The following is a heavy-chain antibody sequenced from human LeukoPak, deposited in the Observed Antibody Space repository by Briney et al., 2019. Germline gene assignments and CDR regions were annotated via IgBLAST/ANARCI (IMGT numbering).Heavy chain of an antibody. CDR1: GFTFSSYE. D-gene: IGHD1-26*01. J-gene: IGHJ4*02. V-gene: IGHV3-48*03. CDR3: ARGWDRGHPTGFEFDV. CDR2: ISSSGTTI. Sequence: GGSLRLSCAASGFTFSSYEMNWVRQAPGKGLEWVSFISSSGTTINQPDSVKGRFTISRDNAKNSVHLQMDNLRVEDTAVYYCARGWDRGHPTGFEFDVWGQGTLVTVSS.